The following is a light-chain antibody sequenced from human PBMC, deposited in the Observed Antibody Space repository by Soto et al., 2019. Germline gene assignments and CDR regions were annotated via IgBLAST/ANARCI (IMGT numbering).Light chain of an antibody. CDR3: QQYNNWLYT. J-gene: IGKJ2*01. Sequence: EIVMTQSPATLSVSPGERATLSCRASQSVSSNLAWYQQKPGQAPRLLIYGASTRSTGIPARFSGSWSGTEFTLTISSLQSEDFEVYYCQQYNNWLYTFGQGTKLEIK. CDR1: QSVSSN. V-gene: IGKV3-15*01. CDR2: GAS.